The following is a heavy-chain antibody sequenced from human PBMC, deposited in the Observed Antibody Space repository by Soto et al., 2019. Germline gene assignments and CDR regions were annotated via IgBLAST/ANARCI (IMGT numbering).Heavy chain of an antibody. V-gene: IGHV4-31*02. CDR3: ARAGPTLPFDY. Sequence: TLSLTCTVSDGSVSSGGYYWSWIRQPPGMGLEWIGYSYYSGTTYSNPSLKRRVTISVDTSKNQFSLKLSSVTAADTAMYYCARAGPTLPFDYWGQGTLVTVSS. CDR2: SYYSGTT. J-gene: IGHJ4*02. CDR1: DGSVSSGGYY.